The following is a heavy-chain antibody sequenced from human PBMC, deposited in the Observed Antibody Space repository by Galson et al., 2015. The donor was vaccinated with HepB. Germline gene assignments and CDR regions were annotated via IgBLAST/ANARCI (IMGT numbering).Heavy chain of an antibody. D-gene: IGHD5-24*01. V-gene: IGHV3-30*04. J-gene: IGHJ4*02. CDR2: ISYDGSNK. CDR1: GFTFSSYA. CDR3: ARLPPPYGYNPWRYFDY. Sequence: SLSLSCAASGFTFSSYAMHWVRQAPGKGLEWVAVISYDGSNKYYADSVKGRFTISRDNSKNTLYLQMNSLRAEDTAVYYCARLPPPYGYNPWRYFDYWGQGTLVTVSS.